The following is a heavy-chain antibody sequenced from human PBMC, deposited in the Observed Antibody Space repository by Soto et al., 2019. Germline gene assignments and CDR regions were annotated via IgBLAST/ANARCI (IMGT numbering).Heavy chain of an antibody. J-gene: IGHJ4*02. CDR1: GFSLSSSAVG. CDR2: IYWNDDK. CDR3: AHGSGWLFDY. Sequence: QITLKESGPALVKPTQTLTLTCSFSGFSLSSSAVGVGWIRQPPGKAPEWLALIYWNDDKQYSPSLKSRFTSTKNTSKNQVVHTMTNMYPVDTARYHCAHGSGWLFDYWGQCILVTVSS. D-gene: IGHD6-19*01. V-gene: IGHV2-5*01.